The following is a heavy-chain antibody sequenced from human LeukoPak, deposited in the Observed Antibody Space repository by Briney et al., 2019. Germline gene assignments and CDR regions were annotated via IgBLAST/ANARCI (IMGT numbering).Heavy chain of an antibody. V-gene: IGHV4-34*01. Sequence: SETLSLTCAVYGGSFSGFYWSWIRQPPGKGLEWIGEIYYSGSTNYNPSLKSRVTISVDTSKNQFSLKLSSVTAADTAVYYCARKVAGDYWGQGTLVTVSS. CDR2: IYYSGST. CDR3: ARKVAGDY. CDR1: GGSFSGFY. J-gene: IGHJ4*02. D-gene: IGHD2-15*01.